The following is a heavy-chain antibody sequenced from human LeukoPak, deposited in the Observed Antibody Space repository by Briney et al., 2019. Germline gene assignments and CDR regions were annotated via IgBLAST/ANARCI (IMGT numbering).Heavy chain of an antibody. V-gene: IGHV3-23*01. D-gene: IGHD6-6*01. CDR2: FSASGTST. CDR1: GFTFSSYA. CDR3: AKDLMGAALSYYFDC. J-gene: IGHJ4*02. Sequence: GGSLRLSCAASGFTFSSYAMSWVRQAAGKGLEWVSTFSASGTSTYYADSVKGRFTISRDNSKNTLFLQMNSLRAEDTAVYYCAKDLMGAALSYYFDCWGQGTLVTVSS.